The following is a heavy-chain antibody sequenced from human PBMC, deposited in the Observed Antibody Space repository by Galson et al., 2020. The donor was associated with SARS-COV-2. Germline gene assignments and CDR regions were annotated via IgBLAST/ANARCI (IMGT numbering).Heavy chain of an antibody. CDR1: GCSIRGYD. V-gene: IGHV4-59*08. CDR3: ARRGGGRYFDYYFDY. J-gene: IGHJ4*02. CDR2: IYYSGST. Sequence: ETSETLSLTCTVSGCSIRGYDWIWIRQPPGKGLEWIGYIYYSGSTNYNHSLKSRVTISVDTSKNQFSLNLSSVTAADTAVYYCARRGGGRYFDYYFDYWGQGTLVTVSS. D-gene: IGHD3-9*01.